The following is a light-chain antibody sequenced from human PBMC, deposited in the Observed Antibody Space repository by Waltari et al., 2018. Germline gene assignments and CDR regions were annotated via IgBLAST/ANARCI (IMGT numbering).Light chain of an antibody. CDR2: KAS. J-gene: IGKJ1*01. V-gene: IGKV1-5*03. CDR1: QSISSW. CDR3: QQYNSYSWT. Sequence: DIQMTQSPSTLSASVGDRVTITFRASQSISSWLAWYQHKPGKAPRLLIYKASSLESGVPSRFSGSGSGTEFTLTISSLQPDDIAIYYCQQYNSYSWTFGQGTKVEIK.